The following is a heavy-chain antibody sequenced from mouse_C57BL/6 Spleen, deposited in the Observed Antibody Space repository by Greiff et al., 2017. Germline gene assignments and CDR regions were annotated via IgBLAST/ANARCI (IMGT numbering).Heavy chain of an antibody. CDR3: AGGYYYGSSYGGYFDV. Sequence: EVQRVESGPELVKPGASVKISCKASGYSFTDYNMNWVKQSHGKSLECIGVINPNYGTTSYNQKFKGKATLTVDQSSSTAYMQLNSLTSEDSAVYYCAGGYYYGSSYGGYFDVWGTGTTVTVSS. V-gene: IGHV1-39*01. CDR1: GYSFTDYN. J-gene: IGHJ1*03. CDR2: INPNYGTT. D-gene: IGHD1-1*01.